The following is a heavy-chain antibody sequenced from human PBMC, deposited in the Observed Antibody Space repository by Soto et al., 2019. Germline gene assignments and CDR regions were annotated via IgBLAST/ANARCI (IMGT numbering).Heavy chain of an antibody. J-gene: IGHJ4*02. V-gene: IGHV3-74*01. CDR1: GFTFSTFW. Sequence: LRLSCEASGFTFSTFWMHWVRQAPGKGLVWVSRINSDGSSTNYADSVKGRVTISRDNAKNMLYLQMKSLRAEDTAVYYCARDFEYWGQGTLVTVSS. CDR2: INSDGSST. CDR3: ARDFEY.